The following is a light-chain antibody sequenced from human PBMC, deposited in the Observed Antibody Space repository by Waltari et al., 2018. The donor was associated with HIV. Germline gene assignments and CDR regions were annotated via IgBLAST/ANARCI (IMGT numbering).Light chain of an antibody. CDR3: QVWDSSTV. CDR1: NIGSKN. J-gene: IGLJ2*01. V-gene: IGLV3-9*01. Sequence: SYELTQPLSVSVALGQTARITCGGNNIGSKNVHWYQQKPGQAPELVIYRDNNRPSGIPERFSGSNSGNTATLTISRAQAGDEADYYCQVWDSSTVFGGGTKLTVL. CDR2: RDN.